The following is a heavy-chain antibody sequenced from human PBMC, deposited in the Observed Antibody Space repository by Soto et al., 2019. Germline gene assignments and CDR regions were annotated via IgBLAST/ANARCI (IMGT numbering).Heavy chain of an antibody. Sequence: ASVKVSCKASGYTFTSYGISWVRQAPGQGLEWMGWISAYNGNTNYAQKLQGRVTMTTDTSTSTAYMELRSLRSDDTAVYYCARDVVVVPAAMLYYYGMDVWGQGTTVTVS. CDR1: GYTFTSYG. CDR2: ISAYNGNT. V-gene: IGHV1-18*01. J-gene: IGHJ6*02. CDR3: ARDVVVVPAAMLYYYGMDV. D-gene: IGHD2-2*01.